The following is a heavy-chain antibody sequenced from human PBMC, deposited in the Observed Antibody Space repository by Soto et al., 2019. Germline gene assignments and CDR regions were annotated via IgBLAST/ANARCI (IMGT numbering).Heavy chain of an antibody. CDR2: IVVGSGNT. Sequence: AGKVSCQASGFTSACSAVQWVRQARGQRLEWIGWIVVGSGNTNYAQKFQERVTITRDMSTSAAYMELSSLRSEDRAVYYCAREIVAPSLNSFDYWG. J-gene: IGHJ4*01. V-gene: IGHV1-58*01. CDR1: GFTSACSA. CDR3: AREIVAPSLNSFDY. D-gene: IGHD3-22*01.